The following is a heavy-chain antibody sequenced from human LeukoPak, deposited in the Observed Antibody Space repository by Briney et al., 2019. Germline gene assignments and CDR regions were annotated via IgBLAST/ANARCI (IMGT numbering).Heavy chain of an antibody. J-gene: IGHJ4*02. D-gene: IGHD5-12*01. CDR3: YSGHDSIYFDY. V-gene: IGHV3-49*04. Sequence: PGGSLRLSCTVSGFNFGDYTMTWVRQAPGKGLEWVSFIRSKNFGETQGYAAAVKGRFTISRDDSKNITYLEMNSLKTEDTAVYYCYSGHDSIYFDYWGQGTLVTVSS. CDR1: GFNFGDYT. CDR2: IRSKNFGETQ.